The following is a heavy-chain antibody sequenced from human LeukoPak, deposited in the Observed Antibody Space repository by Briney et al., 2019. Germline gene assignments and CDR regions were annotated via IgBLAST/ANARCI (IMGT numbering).Heavy chain of an antibody. J-gene: IGHJ6*02. D-gene: IGHD2-21*02. Sequence: GGSLRLSCAASGFTFSSYGMHWVRQAPGKGLEWVAVIWYDGSNKYYGDSVKGRFTISRDNSKNTLYLHMNSLRAEDTAVYYCARDGVAYCGGDCYHYGMDVWGQGTTVTVSS. CDR2: IWYDGSNK. CDR3: ARDGVAYCGGDCYHYGMDV. V-gene: IGHV3-33*01. CDR1: GFTFSSYG.